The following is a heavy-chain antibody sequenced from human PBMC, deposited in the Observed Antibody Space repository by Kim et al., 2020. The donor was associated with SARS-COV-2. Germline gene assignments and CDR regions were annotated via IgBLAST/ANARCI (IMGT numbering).Heavy chain of an antibody. V-gene: IGHV1-69*13. CDR2: IIPIFGTA. D-gene: IGHD2-2*02. Sequence: SVKVSCKASGGTFSSYAISWVRQAPGQGLEWMGGIIPIFGTANYAQKFQGRVTITADESTSTAYMELSSLRSEDTAVYYCARSHCSSTSCYMTYYYYGMDVWGQGTTVTVAS. CDR3: ARSHCSSTSCYMTYYYYGMDV. CDR1: GGTFSSYA. J-gene: IGHJ6*02.